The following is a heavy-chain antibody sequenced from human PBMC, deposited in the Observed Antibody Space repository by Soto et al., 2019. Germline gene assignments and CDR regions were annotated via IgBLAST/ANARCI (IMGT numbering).Heavy chain of an antibody. CDR2: INHSGST. CDR3: ARGFNTDAAQERGWFDP. CDR1: GGSFSGYY. Sequence: QVQLQQWGAGLLKPSETLSLTCAVYGGSFSGYYWSWIRQPPGKGLEWIGEINHSGSTNYNPSLKSRVTISVDTSKNQFSLKLSSVTAADTAVYYCARGFNTDAAQERGWFDPWGQGTPVTVSS. V-gene: IGHV4-34*01. J-gene: IGHJ5*02.